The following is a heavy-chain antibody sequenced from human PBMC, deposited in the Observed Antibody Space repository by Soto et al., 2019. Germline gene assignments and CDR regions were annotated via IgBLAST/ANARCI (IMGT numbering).Heavy chain of an antibody. D-gene: IGHD6-19*01. CDR1: GFTFSSYA. J-gene: IGHJ6*02. CDR3: SKDSFVGWAGDV. Sequence: EVQLLESGGGLVQPGGSLRLSCAASGFTFSSYAMSWVRQAPGKGLEWVSAISGSGGSTYYADSVKGRFTISRDNSKNTLYLQMNSLRAEDTAVYYCSKDSFVGWAGDVWGQGSTVTVSS. V-gene: IGHV3-23*01. CDR2: ISGSGGST.